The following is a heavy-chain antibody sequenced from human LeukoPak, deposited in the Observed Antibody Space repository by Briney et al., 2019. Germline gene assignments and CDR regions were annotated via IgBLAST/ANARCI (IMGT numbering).Heavy chain of an antibody. V-gene: IGHV3-48*02. CDR1: GFTFSRYS. J-gene: IGHJ4*02. CDR2: ISSSSSTI. D-gene: IGHD3-3*01. Sequence: GGSLRLSCAASGFTFSRYSMNWVRQAPGKGLEWVSYISSSSSTICYADSVKGRFTISRDNAKNSVYLQMNSLRDEDTAVYYCARGYDFDYWGQGTLVTVSP. CDR3: ARGYDFDY.